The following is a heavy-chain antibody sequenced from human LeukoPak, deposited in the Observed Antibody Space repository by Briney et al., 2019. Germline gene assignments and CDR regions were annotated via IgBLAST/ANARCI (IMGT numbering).Heavy chain of an antibody. Sequence: TGRSLRLSCAASGFTFNSFGMHWVRQAPGKGLEWVAVISYDGSNKYFADSVKGRFTISRDNSKNSLYLQMSSLRAEDTAVYYCARLKRYYGSSGYYYSDAFDIWGQGTMVTVSS. D-gene: IGHD3-22*01. CDR1: GFTFNSFG. CDR2: ISYDGSNK. J-gene: IGHJ3*02. V-gene: IGHV3-30*03. CDR3: ARLKRYYGSSGYYYSDAFDI.